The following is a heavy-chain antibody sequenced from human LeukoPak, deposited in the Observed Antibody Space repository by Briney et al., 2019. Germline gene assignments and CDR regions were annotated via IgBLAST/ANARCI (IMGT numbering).Heavy chain of an antibody. J-gene: IGHJ6*02. CDR3: ARSYGGAPDV. CDR2: IYSGGST. Sequence: GGSLRLSCAASGFTVSSNYMSWVRQAPGKGLEWVSVIYSGGSTYYADSVKGRFAISRHNSKNTLYLQMNSLRAEDTAVYYCARSYGGAPDVWGQGTTVTVSS. CDR1: GFTVSSNY. V-gene: IGHV3-53*04. D-gene: IGHD4-23*01.